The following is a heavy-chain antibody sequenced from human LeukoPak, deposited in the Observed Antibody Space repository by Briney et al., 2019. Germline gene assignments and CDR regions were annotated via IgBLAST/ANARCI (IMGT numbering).Heavy chain of an antibody. V-gene: IGHV3-43*01. Sequence: GGSLRLSCAASGFTFDDYTMHWVRQAPGKGLEWVSLISWDGGSTYYADSVKGRFTISRDNSKNSLYLQMNSLRTEDTALYYCAKGPGGTTPYFDYWAREPWSPSPQ. CDR3: AKGPGGTTPYFDY. D-gene: IGHD2-2*01. CDR2: ISWDGGST. CDR1: GFTFDDYT. J-gene: IGHJ4*02.